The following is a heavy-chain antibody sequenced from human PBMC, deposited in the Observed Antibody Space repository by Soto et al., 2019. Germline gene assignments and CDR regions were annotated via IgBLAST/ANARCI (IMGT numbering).Heavy chain of an antibody. CDR2: IYYSGST. CDR3: AAQSMITFGGVISLPYYYYYGMDV. V-gene: IGHV4-39*01. D-gene: IGHD3-16*02. J-gene: IGHJ6*02. Sequence: SETLSLTCTVSGGSISSGDYYWSWIRQPPGKGLEWIGSIYYSGSTYYNPSLKSRVTISVDTSKNQFSLKLSSVTAADTAVYYCAAQSMITFGGVISLPYYYYYGMDVWGQGTTVTVSS. CDR1: GGSISSGDYY.